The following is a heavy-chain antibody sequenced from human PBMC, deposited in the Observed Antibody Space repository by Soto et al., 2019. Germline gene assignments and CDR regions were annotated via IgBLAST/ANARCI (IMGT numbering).Heavy chain of an antibody. Sequence: SETLSLTCTVSGGSISSSGYYWGWIRQPPGKGLEWIGTIYYSGSTYYNPSLQSRVTISVDTSKNQFSLRLNSVTASDTAVYYCARRLAVTGTLEYYFDYWGQGSLVTVSS. CDR3: ARRLAVTGTLEYYFDY. D-gene: IGHD6-19*01. CDR1: GGSISSSGYY. J-gene: IGHJ4*02. CDR2: IYYSGST. V-gene: IGHV4-39*01.